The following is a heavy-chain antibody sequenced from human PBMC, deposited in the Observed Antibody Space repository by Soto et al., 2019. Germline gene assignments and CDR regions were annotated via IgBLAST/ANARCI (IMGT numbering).Heavy chain of an antibody. CDR1: GGSVTSGDYY. J-gene: IGHJ4*02. CDR3: ARLGHALDY. Sequence: QVQLQESGPGLVKPSQTLSLTCTVSGGSVTSGDYYWNWIRQSPGKGLEWIGYIYYTGSTYYNPSLKSRVIISADTSKNHFSLKLTALTAADTAVYYCARLGHALDYWGQGTLVTVSS. V-gene: IGHV4-30-4*01. CDR2: IYYTGST.